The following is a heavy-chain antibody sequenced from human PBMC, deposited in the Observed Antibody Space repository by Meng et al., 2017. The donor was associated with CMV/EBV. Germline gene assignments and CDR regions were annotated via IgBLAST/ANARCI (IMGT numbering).Heavy chain of an antibody. V-gene: IGHV1-69*10. Sequence: SVKVSCKASGGTFSSYAISWVRQAPGQGLEWMGGIIPILGIANYAQKFQGRVTITTDKSTSTAYMELSSLRSEDTAVYYCARDPTRISAFDIWGQGTMVTVSS. D-gene: IGHD2/OR15-2a*01. J-gene: IGHJ3*02. CDR1: GGTFSSYA. CDR2: IIPILGIA. CDR3: ARDPTRISAFDI.